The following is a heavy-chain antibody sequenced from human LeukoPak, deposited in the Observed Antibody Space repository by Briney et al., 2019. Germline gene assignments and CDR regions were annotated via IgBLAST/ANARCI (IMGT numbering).Heavy chain of an antibody. CDR2: ISGSGGST. J-gene: IGHJ4*02. CDR3: AKVSGNSYYYFDY. V-gene: IGHV3-23*01. Sequence: GGSLRLSCAASGFTLSSYAMSWARQAPGEGLEWVSDISGSGGSTYYADSVKDRFTISRDNSKNTLFLQMNSLRADDTAVYYCAKVSGNSYYYFDYWGQGSLVTVSS. D-gene: IGHD3-22*01. CDR1: GFTLSSYA.